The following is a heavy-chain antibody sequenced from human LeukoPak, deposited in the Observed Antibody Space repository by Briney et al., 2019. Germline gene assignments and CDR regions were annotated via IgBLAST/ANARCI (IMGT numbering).Heavy chain of an antibody. CDR3: ARDLRRYDSSGYPNY. Sequence: GGSLRLSRAASGFTFSSYGMHWVRQAPGKGLEWVAVIWYDGSNKYYADSVKGRFTISRDNSKNTLYLQMNSLRAEDTAVYYCARDLRRYDSSGYPNYWGQGTLVTVSS. V-gene: IGHV3-33*01. J-gene: IGHJ4*02. CDR2: IWYDGSNK. CDR1: GFTFSSYG. D-gene: IGHD3-22*01.